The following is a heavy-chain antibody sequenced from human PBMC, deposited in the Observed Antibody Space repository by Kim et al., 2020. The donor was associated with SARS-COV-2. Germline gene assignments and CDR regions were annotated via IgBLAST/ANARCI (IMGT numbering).Heavy chain of an antibody. V-gene: IGHV3-21*01. D-gene: IGHD4-17*01. J-gene: IGHJ6*02. CDR2: ISSSSSYI. Sequence: GGSLRLSCAASGFTFSSYSMNWVRQAPGKGLEWVSSISSSSSYIYYADSVKGRFTISRDNAKNSLYLQMNSLRAEDTAVYYCARDNLGPLLDYGDYMGYYYGKDVWGQGTTVTVSS. CDR3: ARDNLGPLLDYGDYMGYYYGKDV. CDR1: GFTFSSYS.